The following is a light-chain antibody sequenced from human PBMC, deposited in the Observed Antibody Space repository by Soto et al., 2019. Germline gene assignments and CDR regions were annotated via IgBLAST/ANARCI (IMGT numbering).Light chain of an antibody. CDR3: QQYDSYSRT. V-gene: IGKV1-16*01. CDR1: QGIDNH. Sequence: DIQVTQSPSSLSASVGDRVTITCRASQGIDNHLAWYQQKPGRAPKLLIYDASSLQSGVPSRFTGRGSGTEFTLTISSLQPDDFATYYCQQYDSYSRTFGQGTKVDIK. CDR2: DAS. J-gene: IGKJ1*01.